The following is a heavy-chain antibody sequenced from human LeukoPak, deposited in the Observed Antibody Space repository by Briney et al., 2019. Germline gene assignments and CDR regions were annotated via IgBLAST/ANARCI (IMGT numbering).Heavy chain of an antibody. Sequence: PGGSLRLSCAAPGFTFSDYYMSWIRQAPGKGLEWVSYISSSSSYTNYADSVKGRFTISRDNVKKSAYLQMNSLRAEDTAVYYCARDIGGYDSKKFDYWGQGTLVTVSS. CDR3: ARDIGGYDSKKFDY. V-gene: IGHV3-11*05. D-gene: IGHD5-12*01. CDR1: GFTFSDYY. J-gene: IGHJ4*02. CDR2: ISSSSSYT.